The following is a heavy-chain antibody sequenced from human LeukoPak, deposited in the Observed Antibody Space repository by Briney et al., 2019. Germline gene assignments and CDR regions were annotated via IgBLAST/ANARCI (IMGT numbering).Heavy chain of an antibody. CDR3: ARHPDYDFWSGYSYNWFDP. CDR2: IYHSGST. CDR1: GYSISSGYY. V-gene: IGHV4-38-2*01. J-gene: IGHJ5*02. Sequence: ASETLSLTCAVSGYSISSGYYWGWIRQPPGKGLEWIGSIYHSGSTYYTPSLKSRVTISVDTSKNQFSLKLSSVTAADTAVYYCARHPDYDFWSGYSYNWFDPWGQGTLVTVSS. D-gene: IGHD3-3*01.